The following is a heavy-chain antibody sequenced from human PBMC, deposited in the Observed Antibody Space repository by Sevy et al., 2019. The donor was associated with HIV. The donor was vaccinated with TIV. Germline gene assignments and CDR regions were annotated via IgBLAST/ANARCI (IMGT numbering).Heavy chain of an antibody. CDR3: AGSPYDYVWGSYRYTVDY. CDR1: GGSISSYY. D-gene: IGHD3-16*02. CDR2: IYYSGST. Sequence: SETLSLTCTVSGGSISSYYWSWIRQPPGKGLEWIGYIYYSGSTNYNPSLKSRVTISVDTSKNQFSLKLSSVTAAETAVYYCAGSPYDYVWGSYRYTVDYWGQGTLVTVSS. V-gene: IGHV4-59*01. J-gene: IGHJ4*02.